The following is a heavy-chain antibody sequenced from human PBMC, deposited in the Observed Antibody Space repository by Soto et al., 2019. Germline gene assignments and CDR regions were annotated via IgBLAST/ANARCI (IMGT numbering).Heavy chain of an antibody. CDR3: ARQAASPGIDLWFDP. CDR1: GGSISSSRSY. V-gene: IGHV4-39*01. D-gene: IGHD6-13*01. J-gene: IGHJ5*02. Sequence: QLQLQESGPGLVKPSETLSLTCNVSGGSISSSRSYWAWFRQPPGKELEWIANIFYAGNTYYNPSLKSRFTVSVKTSNNQSSLKLDSVTAADTAVYYCARQAASPGIDLWFDPWGQGTLVTVSS. CDR2: IFYAGNT.